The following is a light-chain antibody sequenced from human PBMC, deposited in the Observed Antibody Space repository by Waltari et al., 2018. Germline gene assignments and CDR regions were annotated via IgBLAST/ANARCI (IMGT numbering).Light chain of an antibody. CDR2: EVN. CDR1: SRAVVSDKL. Sequence: QSALSQPASVSGSPGQSITISCTGTSRAVVSDKLVSCYQQHPGKVPKLIIFEVNKRPSGVSNRFSGSKSGNTASLTISGLQPEDEADYYCCSYASDITLVFGGGTKLTVL. CDR3: CSYASDITLV. V-gene: IGLV2-23*02. J-gene: IGLJ3*02.